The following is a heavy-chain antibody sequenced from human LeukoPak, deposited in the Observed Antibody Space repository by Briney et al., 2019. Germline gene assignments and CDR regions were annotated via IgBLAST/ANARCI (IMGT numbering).Heavy chain of an antibody. Sequence: TGGSLRLSCAAFGFTFSSYSMNWVRQAPGKGLEWVSSISSASTYIYYADSVKGRFTISRDNAKNSLYLQMNSLRAEDTAMYYCARLVWDTTMADGDIDSWGQGTLLIVSS. D-gene: IGHD5-18*01. J-gene: IGHJ4*02. CDR2: ISSASTYI. CDR3: ARLVWDTTMADGDIDS. V-gene: IGHV3-21*01. CDR1: GFTFSSYS.